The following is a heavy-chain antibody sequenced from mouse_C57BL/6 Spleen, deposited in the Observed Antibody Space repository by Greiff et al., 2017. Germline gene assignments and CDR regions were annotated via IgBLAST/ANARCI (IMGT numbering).Heavy chain of an antibody. Sequence: EVKLVESGGDLVKPGGSLKLSCAASGFTFSSYGMSWVRQTPDKRLEWVATISSGGSYTYYPDSVKGRFTISRDNAKNTLYLQMSSLKSEDTAMYYCARQRATVVDFDYWGQGTTRTVSS. V-gene: IGHV5-6*01. CDR1: GFTFSSYG. D-gene: IGHD1-1*01. CDR3: ARQRATVVDFDY. J-gene: IGHJ2*01. CDR2: ISSGGSYT.